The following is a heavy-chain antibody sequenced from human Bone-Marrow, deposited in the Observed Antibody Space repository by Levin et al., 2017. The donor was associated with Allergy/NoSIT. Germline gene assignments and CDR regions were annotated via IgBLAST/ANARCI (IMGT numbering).Heavy chain of an antibody. CDR2: IHYSRTT. Sequence: SETLSLTCTVSGGFVNDYYWSWFRQSPGKTIEWIACIHYSRTTYYNPSLRSRVTISMDTSRNQFSLSLSSVTAGDTADYYCARERRDGNNYVDYWGQGILVTVSS. J-gene: IGHJ4*02. D-gene: IGHD5-24*01. CDR3: ARERRDGNNYVDY. V-gene: IGHV4-59*02. CDR1: GGFVNDYY.